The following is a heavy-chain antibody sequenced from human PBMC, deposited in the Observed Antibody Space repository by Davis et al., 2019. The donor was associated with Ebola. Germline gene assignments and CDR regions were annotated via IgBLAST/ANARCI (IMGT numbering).Heavy chain of an antibody. Sequence: GESLKISCKGSGYSLTSYWIGWVRQMPGKGLEWMGIIYPGDSDTRYSPSFQGQVTISADKSISTAYLQWSSLKASDTAMYYCARFHSNYYYYYGMDVWGQGTTVTVSS. CDR1: GYSLTSYW. D-gene: IGHD4-11*01. CDR3: ARFHSNYYYYYGMDV. J-gene: IGHJ6*02. CDR2: IYPGDSDT. V-gene: IGHV5-51*01.